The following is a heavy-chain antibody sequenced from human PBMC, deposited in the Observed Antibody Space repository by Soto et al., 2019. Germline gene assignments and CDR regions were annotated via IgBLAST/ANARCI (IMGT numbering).Heavy chain of an antibody. CDR3: ARQSAFWSDSSSFDP. CDR2: IYYNGFT. J-gene: IGHJ5*02. V-gene: IGHV4-39*01. Sequence: QLQLQESGPGLVKPSETLSLTCTVSGGSISSRNYYWGWVRQPPGKGLEWIGCIYYNGFTYYNPSLKIRVTISVDTSKNHFSLTVRSVTATDTAVYYCARQSAFWSDSSSFDPWGQGTLVTVSS. D-gene: IGHD3-3*01. CDR1: GGSISSRNYY.